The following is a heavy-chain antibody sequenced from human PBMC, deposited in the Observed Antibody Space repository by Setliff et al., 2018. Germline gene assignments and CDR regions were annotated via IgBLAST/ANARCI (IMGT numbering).Heavy chain of an antibody. Sequence: ASVKVSCKASGYTFTSYGISWVRQAPGQGLEWMGTINPSSGRTSYAQKFQGRVTMTRDTSTSTVYMDMSSLRSEDTAVYYCARDVFPYHYEGAFDIWGQGTMVTV. V-gene: IGHV1-46*01. J-gene: IGHJ3*02. D-gene: IGHD3-22*01. CDR1: GYTFTSYG. CDR2: INPSSGRT. CDR3: ARDVFPYHYEGAFDI.